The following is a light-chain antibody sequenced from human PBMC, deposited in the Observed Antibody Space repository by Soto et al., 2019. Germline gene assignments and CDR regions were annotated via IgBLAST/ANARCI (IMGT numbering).Light chain of an antibody. CDR1: SSDVGSRNL. V-gene: IGLV2-14*02. Sequence: QSVLTQPASVSGSPGQSITISCTGTSSDVGSRNLVSWYQQHPGKAPKLMIYEVNNRPSGVSNRFSGSKSGNTASLTISGLQAEDEADYYCSSFTRASTYVFGTGTKVTVL. CDR2: EVN. J-gene: IGLJ1*01. CDR3: SSFTRASTYV.